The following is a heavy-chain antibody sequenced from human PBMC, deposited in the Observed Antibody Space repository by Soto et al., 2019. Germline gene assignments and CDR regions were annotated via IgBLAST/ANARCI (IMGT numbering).Heavy chain of an antibody. CDR1: GFTFSSYG. CDR2: TTSGGSS. Sequence: GGSLRLSCAASGFTFSSYGLRWVRQAAGKGLECISATTSGGSSYYADSVKGRFTISRDSSKNTVYLQMNSLRAEDTAVYYCANEYFDYWGHGTLVTVS. CDR3: ANEYFDY. V-gene: IGHV3-23*01. J-gene: IGHJ4*01.